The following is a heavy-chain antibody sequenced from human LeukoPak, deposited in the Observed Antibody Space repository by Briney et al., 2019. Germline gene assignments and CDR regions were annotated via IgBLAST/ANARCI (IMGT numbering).Heavy chain of an antibody. CDR3: ARDWPTVAAAGTIPEYFQH. J-gene: IGHJ1*01. Sequence: GGSLRLSCAASGFTFSSYSMNWVRQAPGKGLEWVSSISSSSSYIYYADSVKGRFTISRDNAKNSLYLQMNSLRAEDTAVYYCARDWPTVAAAGTIPEYFQHWGQGTLVTVSS. D-gene: IGHD6-13*01. V-gene: IGHV3-21*01. CDR1: GFTFSSYS. CDR2: ISSSSSYI.